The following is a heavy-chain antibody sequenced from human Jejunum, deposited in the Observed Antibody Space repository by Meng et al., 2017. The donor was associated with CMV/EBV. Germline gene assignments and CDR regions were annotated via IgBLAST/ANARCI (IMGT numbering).Heavy chain of an antibody. V-gene: IGHV3-72*01. Sequence: RLSCAASGFTFSDHYMDWVRQAPGKGLEWVGRTRNKANSYTTEYAASVKGRFIISRGGSKNSLYLQMNSLKIEDTAVYYCARDYGDWGQGTLVTVSS. CDR3: ARDYGD. CDR2: TRNKANSYTT. J-gene: IGHJ4*02. D-gene: IGHD3-16*01. CDR1: GFTFSDHY.